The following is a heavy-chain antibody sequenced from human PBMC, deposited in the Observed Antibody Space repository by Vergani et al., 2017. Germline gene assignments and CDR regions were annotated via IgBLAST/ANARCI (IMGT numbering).Heavy chain of an antibody. CDR3: AKHFRGWGIDY. CDR1: GFTLSNYD. CDR2: IQIDGSNQ. D-gene: IGHD3-16*01. J-gene: IGHJ4*02. V-gene: IGHV3-30*02. Sequence: QVQLVESGGGVVQRGGSLRLSCATSGFTLSNYDMQWIRQWPGNGLEFVAFIQIDGSNQYYAYSVKGRFTLSRDFSKNTLYLQMNSLRTDDTATYYCAKHFRGWGIDYWGQGTQVIVSS.